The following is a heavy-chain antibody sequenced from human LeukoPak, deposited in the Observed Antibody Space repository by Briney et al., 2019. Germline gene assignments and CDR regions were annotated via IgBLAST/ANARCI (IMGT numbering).Heavy chain of an antibody. J-gene: IGHJ4*02. CDR2: ISGSGGST. D-gene: IGHD6-19*01. CDR1: GFTFSSYA. Sequence: GGSLRLSCAASGFTFSSYAMSWVRQAPGKGLEWVSAISGSGGSTYYADSVKGRFTISRDDSKNTLYVQMNSLRAEDTAVYCCAKGLGSGWYLFEYWGQGTLVTVSS. CDR3: AKGLGSGWYLFEY. V-gene: IGHV3-23*01.